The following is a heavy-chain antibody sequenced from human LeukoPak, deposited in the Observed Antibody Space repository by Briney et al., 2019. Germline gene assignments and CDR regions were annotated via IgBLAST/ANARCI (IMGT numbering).Heavy chain of an antibody. D-gene: IGHD3-22*01. Sequence: SETLSLTCAVYGGSFSGYYWSWIRQPPGKGLEWIGEINHSGSTNYNPSLKSRVTISVDTSKNQFSLKLSSVTAADTAVYYCARGRRNDSSGYDYNRRAPYFDYWGQGTLVTVSS. CDR1: GGSFSGYY. CDR3: ARGRRNDSSGYDYNRRAPYFDY. J-gene: IGHJ4*02. V-gene: IGHV4-34*01. CDR2: INHSGST.